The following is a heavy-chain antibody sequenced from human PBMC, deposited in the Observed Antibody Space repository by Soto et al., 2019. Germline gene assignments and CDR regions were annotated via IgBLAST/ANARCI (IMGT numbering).Heavy chain of an antibody. CDR1: GINITGHY. J-gene: IGHJ1*01. CDR3: VRVGPGAVAGTPHH. V-gene: IGHV3-53*01. D-gene: IGHD6-19*01. Sequence: EVQLVESGGGLVQPGESLRLSCEVSGINITGHYMGWARQAPGKGLEWISIFYDSRSTYYAASVKGRFTISSGTPKNALHLQMYSLKVDDTARYYCVRVGPGAVAGTPHHWGQGTPVTVSS. CDR2: FYDSRST.